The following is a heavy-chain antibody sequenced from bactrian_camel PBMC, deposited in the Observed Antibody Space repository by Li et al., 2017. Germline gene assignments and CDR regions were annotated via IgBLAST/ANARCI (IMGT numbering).Heavy chain of an antibody. J-gene: IGHJ6*01. CDR1: GFTFSTYA. CDR2: ITSSGGTP. D-gene: IGHD2*01. Sequence: QLVESGGGLVQPGGSLRLSCAASGFTFSTYAMSWVRQAPGKGLEWVSLITSSGGTPLYADSVKGRFTISVDNAGNTLYLQMHNLEPEDTAMYVCAADTPLCVDVFGRVVPGLDDLGYWGQGTQVTVS. V-gene: IGHV3S31*01. CDR3: AADTPLCVDVFGRVVPGLDDLGY.